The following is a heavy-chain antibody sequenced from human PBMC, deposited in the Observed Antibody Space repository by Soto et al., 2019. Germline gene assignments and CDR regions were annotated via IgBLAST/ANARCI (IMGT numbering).Heavy chain of an antibody. J-gene: IGHJ4*02. Sequence: EVQLLESGGGLVQPGGSLRLSCAVSGFTFSSYVMSWVRQAPRKGLEWVSAISGGGGSTYYADSVKGRFTISRDNSKNTLYLQMNSLRADDTAVYSCAKDGRSSSWTYYFDYWGQGSLVTVSS. CDR1: GFTFSSYV. D-gene: IGHD6-13*01. CDR2: ISGGGGST. V-gene: IGHV3-23*01. CDR3: AKDGRSSSWTYYFDY.